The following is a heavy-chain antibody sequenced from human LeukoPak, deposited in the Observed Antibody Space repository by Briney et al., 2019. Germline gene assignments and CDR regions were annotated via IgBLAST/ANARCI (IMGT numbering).Heavy chain of an antibody. Sequence: PGGSLRLSCEASGFSMSVYWMSWVRQAPGKGLEWVGAIYPDDSDTRYSPSFQGQVVISADRSIRTAYLQWNTLKTSDTAMYYCVRQRGASGTINHFDPWGQGTLVTVSS. CDR3: VRQRGASGTINHFDP. CDR1: GFSMSVYW. D-gene: IGHD3-10*01. CDR2: IYPDDSDT. J-gene: IGHJ5*02. V-gene: IGHV5-51*01.